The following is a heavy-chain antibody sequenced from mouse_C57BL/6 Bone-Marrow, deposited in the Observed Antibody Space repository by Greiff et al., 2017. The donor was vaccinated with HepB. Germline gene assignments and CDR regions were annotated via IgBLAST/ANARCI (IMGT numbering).Heavy chain of an antibody. CDR1: GYTFTSYW. D-gene: IGHD2-1*01. CDR3: ARSSPHLLVDAMDY. V-gene: IGHV1-72*01. J-gene: IGHJ4*01. CDR2: IDPNSGGT. Sequence: QVQLQQPGAELVKPGASVKLSCKASGYTFTSYWMHWVKQRPGRGLEWIGRIDPNSGGTKYNEKFKSKATLTVDKHSSTAYMQLSSLTSEDSAVYYCARSSPHLLVDAMDYWGQGTSVTVSS.